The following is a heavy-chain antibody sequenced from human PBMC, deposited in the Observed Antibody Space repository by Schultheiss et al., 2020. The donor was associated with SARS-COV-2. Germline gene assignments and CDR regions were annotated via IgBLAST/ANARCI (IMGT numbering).Heavy chain of an antibody. D-gene: IGHD3-10*01. Sequence: GASLKISCAASGFTFSSYSMNWVRQAPGKGLEWVSYISSSSSTIYYADSVKGRFTISRDNAKNSLYLQMNSLRAEDTAVYYCARSLDAVRGALGYWGQGTLVTVSS. V-gene: IGHV3-48*01. CDR1: GFTFSSYS. CDR3: ARSLDAVRGALGY. CDR2: ISSSSSTI. J-gene: IGHJ4*02.